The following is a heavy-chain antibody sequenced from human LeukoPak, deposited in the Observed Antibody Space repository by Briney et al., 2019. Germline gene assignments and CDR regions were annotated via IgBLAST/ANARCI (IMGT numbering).Heavy chain of an antibody. CDR2: IIPIFGTA. Sequence: GASVKVSCKASGGTFSSYAISWVRQAPGQGLEWMGGIIPIFGTANYAQKFQGRVTITTDESTSTAYMELSSLRSEDTAVYYCARDRAYSYGHYYYYYYMGVWGKGTTVTVSS. CDR3: ARDRAYSYGHYYYYYYMGV. D-gene: IGHD5-18*01. J-gene: IGHJ6*03. V-gene: IGHV1-69*05. CDR1: GGTFSSYA.